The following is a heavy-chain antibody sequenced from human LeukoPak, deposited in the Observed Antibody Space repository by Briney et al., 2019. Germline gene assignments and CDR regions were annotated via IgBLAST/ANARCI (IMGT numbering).Heavy chain of an antibody. CDR3: APSGDY. CDR1: GFTFSSYA. J-gene: IGHJ4*02. V-gene: IGHV3-30-3*01. Sequence: GRSLRLSCAASGFTFSSYAMHWVRQAPGKGLEWVVVISYDGSNKYYADSVKGRFTISRDNSKNTLYLQMNSLRAEDTAVYYCAPSGDYWGQGTLVTVSS. CDR2: ISYDGSNK. D-gene: IGHD6-25*01.